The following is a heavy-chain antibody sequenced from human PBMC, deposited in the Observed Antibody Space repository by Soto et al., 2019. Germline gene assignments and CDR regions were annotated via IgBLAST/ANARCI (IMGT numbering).Heavy chain of an antibody. CDR2: ISWNSGSI. Sequence: EVQLVESGGGLVQPGRSLRLSCAASGFTFDDYAMHWVRQAPGKGLEWVSGISWNSGSIGYADSVKSRLTISRDNAKNSLYLQMNSLRAEDTALCYCAKHSACYYYGSGSYWDYWGQGTLVTVSS. CDR3: AKHSACYYYGSGSYWDY. V-gene: IGHV3-9*01. D-gene: IGHD3-10*01. J-gene: IGHJ4*02. CDR1: GFTFDDYA.